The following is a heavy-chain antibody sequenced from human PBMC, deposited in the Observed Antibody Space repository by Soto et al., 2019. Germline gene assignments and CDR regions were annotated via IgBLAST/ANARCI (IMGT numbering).Heavy chain of an antibody. CDR3: ASYRFSSDFDI. Sequence: QVQLVQSGAEVKKPGASVKLSCTASGYTFSHSPIHWVRQAPGQGLEWMGWVNTGTGQIQYSEKFQGRVTISMDTSSTTAYVDLGSLRSDDTAMYYCASYRFSSDFDIWGQGTVVTVSS. D-gene: IGHD3-10*01. J-gene: IGHJ3*02. CDR2: VNTGTGQI. CDR1: GYTFSHSP. V-gene: IGHV1-3*04.